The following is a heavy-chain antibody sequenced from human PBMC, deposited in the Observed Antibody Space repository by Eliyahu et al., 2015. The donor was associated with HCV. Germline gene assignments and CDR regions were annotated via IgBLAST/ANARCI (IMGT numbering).Heavy chain of an antibody. CDR2: IRSKADGETR. V-gene: IGHV3-15*01. CDR1: GFSFTKAW. J-gene: IGHJ6*02. Sequence: EVQLVESGGDLVKPGGSLRLSCVASGFSFTKAWMSWVRQAPRKGLGXVGRIRSKADGETRDYAAVIKGRFSISRDDSRKTMYLHMSGLKVDDTAIYYCVYEEQDFYFYGMDVWGQGTTVTVSS. D-gene: IGHD2/OR15-2a*01. CDR3: VYEEQDFYFYGMDV.